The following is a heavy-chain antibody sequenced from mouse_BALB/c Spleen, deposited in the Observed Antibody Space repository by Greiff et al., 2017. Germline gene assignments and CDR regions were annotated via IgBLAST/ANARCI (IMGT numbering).Heavy chain of an antibody. CDR2: ISYSGST. CDR3: ARFYGNYSYYFDY. D-gene: IGHD2-1*01. J-gene: IGHJ2*01. Sequence: EVQLVESGPGLVKPSQSLSLTCTVTGYSITSDYAWNWIRQFPGNKLEWMGYISYSGSTSYNPSLKSRISITRDTSKNQFFLQLNSVTTEDTATYYCARFYGNYSYYFDYWGQGTTLTVSS. CDR1: GYSITSDYA. V-gene: IGHV3-2*02.